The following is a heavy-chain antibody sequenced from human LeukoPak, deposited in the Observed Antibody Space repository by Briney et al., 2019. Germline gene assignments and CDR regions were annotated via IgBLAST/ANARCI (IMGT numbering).Heavy chain of an antibody. CDR1: GFFFNTNA. D-gene: IGHD4-17*01. CDR3: ARTRYGDYEAYYFDY. CDR2: IGNSDET. Sequence: RAGGSLRLSCAASGFFFNTNAMSWVRQAPGMGLEWVAAIGNSDETYYADAVKGRFTISRDTSKNTLFLQMNSLRAEDTAVYYCARTRYGDYEAYYFDYWGQGTLVTVSS. V-gene: IGHV3-23*01. J-gene: IGHJ4*02.